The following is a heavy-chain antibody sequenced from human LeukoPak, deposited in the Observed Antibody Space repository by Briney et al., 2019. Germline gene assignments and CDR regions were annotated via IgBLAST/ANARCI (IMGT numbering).Heavy chain of an antibody. J-gene: IGHJ5*02. D-gene: IGHD3-22*01. Sequence: SQTLSLTCAISGDTVSNKRSAWNWIRQSPSRGLEWLGRTYYRSKWYNDYAVSVKSRITINPDTSKNQFSLQLNSVSPEDTAVYYCARFPGPTYYYDSSGYYFDPWGQGTLVTVSS. V-gene: IGHV6-1*01. CDR2: TYYRSKWYN. CDR3: ARFPGPTYYYDSSGYYFDP. CDR1: GDTVSNKRSA.